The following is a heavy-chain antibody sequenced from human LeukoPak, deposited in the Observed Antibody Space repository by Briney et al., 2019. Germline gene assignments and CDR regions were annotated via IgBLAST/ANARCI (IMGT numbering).Heavy chain of an antibody. CDR2: IFNTGNT. Sequence: PSETLSLTCSVSGGSINSHYWSWIRQPPGKRLEWIGYIFNTGNTNYNPSLASRVTMSGDTSRAQFFLRLSPVTAADTAIYYCASRPADTTWYGVFDYWSQGTLVTVSS. CDR1: GGSINSHY. D-gene: IGHD3-10*01. CDR3: ASRPADTTWYGVFDY. V-gene: IGHV4-59*11. J-gene: IGHJ4*02.